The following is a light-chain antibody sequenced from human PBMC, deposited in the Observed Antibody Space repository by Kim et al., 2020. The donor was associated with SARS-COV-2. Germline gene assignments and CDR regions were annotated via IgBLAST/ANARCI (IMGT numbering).Light chain of an antibody. CDR3: QAWDSGTVV. Sequence: SYELTQPPPVSVSPGQTAIITCSGNKLADKYACWYQQKPGQSPVLVIYQDDKRPSGIPERFSGSNSGNTATLTISETQTMDEADYYCQAWDSGTVVFGGGTQLTVL. J-gene: IGLJ2*01. CDR1: KLADKY. CDR2: QDD. V-gene: IGLV3-1*01.